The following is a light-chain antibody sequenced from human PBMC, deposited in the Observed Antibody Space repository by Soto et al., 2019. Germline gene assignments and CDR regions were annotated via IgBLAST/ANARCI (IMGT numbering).Light chain of an antibody. CDR1: SSNIVSDF. CDR3: AAWDTSLSGGV. J-gene: IGLJ3*02. CDR2: ENN. Sequence: QSVLTQPPSVSAAPGQKVTISCSGSSSNIVSDFVSWYQQLPGTAPQLLIYENNKRPSGIPDRCSGSKSATSATLGITGLQTGDEADYYCAAWDTSLSGGVFGGGTKLTVL. V-gene: IGLV1-51*02.